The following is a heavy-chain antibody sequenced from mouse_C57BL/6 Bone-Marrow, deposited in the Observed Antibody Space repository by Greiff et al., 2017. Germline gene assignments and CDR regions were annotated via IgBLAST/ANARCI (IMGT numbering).Heavy chain of an antibody. J-gene: IGHJ3*01. D-gene: IGHD1-1*01. CDR1: GFTFSDYG. CDR2: ISSGSSTI. Sequence: EVKLMESGGGLVKPGGSLKLSCAASGFTFSDYGMHWVRQAPEKGLEWVAYISSGSSTIYYADTVKGRFTISRDTAKNTLFLQMTSLRSEDTAMYYCARTTTLVGGAWFAYWGQGTLVTVSA. CDR3: ARTTTLVGGAWFAY. V-gene: IGHV5-17*01.